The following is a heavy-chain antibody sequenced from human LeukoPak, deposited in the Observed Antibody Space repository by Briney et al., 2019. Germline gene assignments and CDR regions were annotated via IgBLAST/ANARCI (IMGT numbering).Heavy chain of an antibody. CDR3: AKESPPSSGYDPYFDY. Sequence: PGRSLRLSCAASGFTFDDYAMHWVRQTPGKGLEWVSLISGDGGSTYYADSVKGRFTISRDNSKNSLYLQMNSLRTEDTALYYCAKESPPSSGYDPYFDYWGQGTLVTVSS. V-gene: IGHV3-43*02. CDR2: ISGDGGST. J-gene: IGHJ4*02. D-gene: IGHD5-12*01. CDR1: GFTFDDYA.